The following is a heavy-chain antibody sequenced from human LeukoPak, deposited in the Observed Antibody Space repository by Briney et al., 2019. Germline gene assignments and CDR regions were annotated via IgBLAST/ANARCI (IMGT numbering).Heavy chain of an antibody. V-gene: IGHV3-23*01. CDR1: GFTFSSYV. Sequence: GGSLRLSCAASGFTFSSYVMAWVRQAPGKGREGVSRVSKGGDSTYSADSVGGGFTMSRDNAKNTVDLHLNNQGGGDTAVYYFARLLSTLRGLMKNYHSAMDVWGRGTTVTVSS. CDR3: ARLLSTLRGLMKNYHSAMDV. D-gene: IGHD3-10*01. J-gene: IGHJ6*02. CDR2: VSKGGDST.